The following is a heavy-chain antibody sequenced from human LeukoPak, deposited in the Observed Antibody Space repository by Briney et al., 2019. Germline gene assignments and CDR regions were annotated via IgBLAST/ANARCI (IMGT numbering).Heavy chain of an antibody. CDR3: AKDRANWGSVHDY. CDR1: GFTFDSYA. J-gene: IGHJ4*02. CDR2: ISGSGDNT. V-gene: IGHV3-23*01. D-gene: IGHD7-27*01. Sequence: GGSLRLSCAASGFTFDSYAMNWVRQAPGKGLEWVSVISGSGDNTYYAGFVKGRFTISRDNSKNTLYVQMNSLRAEDTAVYYCAKDRANWGSVHDYWGQGTLVTVSS.